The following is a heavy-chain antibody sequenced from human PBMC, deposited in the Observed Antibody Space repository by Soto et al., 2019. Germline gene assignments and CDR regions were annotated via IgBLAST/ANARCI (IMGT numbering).Heavy chain of an antibody. CDR2: FIPMFNRP. V-gene: IGHV1-69*01. Sequence: QVQLVQSGAEVKKPGSSVKVSCKASGGTFSSYAISWVRQAPGQVLEWMGGFIPMFNRPHSARKFQGRVTITADESTSTAYMDLSRLRSEDTAVYYCARGQFHHVSNYYYGLDVWGQGTTVTFSS. CDR1: GGTFSSYA. CDR3: ARGQFHHVSNYYYGLDV. J-gene: IGHJ6*02.